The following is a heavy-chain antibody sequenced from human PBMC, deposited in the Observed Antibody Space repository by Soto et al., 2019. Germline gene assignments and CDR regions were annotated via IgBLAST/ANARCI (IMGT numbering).Heavy chain of an antibody. CDR1: GGTFSSYA. CDR2: IIPIFGTA. J-gene: IGHJ3*02. D-gene: IGHD1-26*01. Sequence: QVQLVQSGAEVKKPGSSVKVSCKASGGTFSSYAISWVRQAPGQGLEWMGGIIPIFGTANYAQKFQGRVTXIAXEXMSTAYVELSSLRSEDTAVYYCAWISGSYFDDALDIWGQGTMVTVSS. CDR3: AWISGSYFDDALDI. V-gene: IGHV1-69*12.